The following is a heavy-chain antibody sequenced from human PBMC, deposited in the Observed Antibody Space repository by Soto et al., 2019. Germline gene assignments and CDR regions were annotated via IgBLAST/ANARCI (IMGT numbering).Heavy chain of an antibody. J-gene: IGHJ5*02. Sequence: QINLIESGPTLVKPTQTLTLTCTFSGLSLSTSGAAVGWVRQPPGRALEWVALIYWDGDKRYNASLGNRLTITKDTSMNQVVLTFTNVDPADTATYYCAHRATMTIFGLIIDNGIWFDPWGQGTRVIVSS. D-gene: IGHD3-3*01. V-gene: IGHV2-5*02. CDR3: AHRATMTIFGLIIDNGIWFDP. CDR1: GLSLSTSGAA. CDR2: IYWDGDK.